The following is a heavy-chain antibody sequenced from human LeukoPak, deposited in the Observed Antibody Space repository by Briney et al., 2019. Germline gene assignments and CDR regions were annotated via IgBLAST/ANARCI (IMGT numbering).Heavy chain of an antibody. D-gene: IGHD3-22*01. J-gene: IGHJ3*02. CDR1: GFTFSDYY. Sequence: SMRLSCAASGFTFSDYYMSWIRQAPGNWLEWVSYISSSGSTIYYADSVKGRFIISTNNAKNSLYMKMSSLRAEDTAVYYCARDSSGYYEPHGDIWGQGTMVTVSS. CDR2: ISSSGSTI. V-gene: IGHV3-11*01. CDR3: ARDSSGYYEPHGDI.